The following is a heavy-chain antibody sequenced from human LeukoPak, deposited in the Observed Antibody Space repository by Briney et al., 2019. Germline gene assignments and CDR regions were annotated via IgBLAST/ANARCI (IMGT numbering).Heavy chain of an antibody. Sequence: SETLSLTCAVYGGSFSGYYWSWIRRPPGKGLEWIGEINHSGSTNYNPSLKSRVTISVDTSKNQFSLKLSSVTAADTAVYYCARRTRGIAASWGQGTLVTVSS. CDR3: ARRTRGIAAS. CDR1: GGSFSGYY. J-gene: IGHJ5*02. V-gene: IGHV4-34*01. CDR2: INHSGST. D-gene: IGHD6-13*01.